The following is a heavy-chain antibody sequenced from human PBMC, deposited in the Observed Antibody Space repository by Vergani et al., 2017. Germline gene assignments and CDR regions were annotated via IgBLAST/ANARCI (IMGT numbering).Heavy chain of an antibody. V-gene: IGHV3-15*07. J-gene: IGHJ2*01. Sequence: EVQLVESGGGLVKPGGSLRLSCAASGFTFSNAWMNWVRQAPGKGLEWVGSIKSKTDGGTTNYAAPVKGRFTISRDDSKNTLYLQMNSLKHEDTAVYYCTTDLCYVDYDHYWYFDLWGRGTLVTVSS. CDR1: GFTFSNAW. CDR3: TTDLCYVDYDHYWYFDL. CDR2: IKSKTDGGTT. D-gene: IGHD4-17*01.